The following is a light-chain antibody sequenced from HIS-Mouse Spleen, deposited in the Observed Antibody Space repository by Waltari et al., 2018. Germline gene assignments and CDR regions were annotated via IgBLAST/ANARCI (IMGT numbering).Light chain of an antibody. CDR3: QQYGSSSALT. J-gene: IGKJ4*01. Sequence: EIVLTQSPGTLSLSPGESATLPCRASQSVSSSYLAWYQRKPGQAPRLLIYGASSRATGIPDRFSGSGSGTDFTLTISRLEPEDFAVYYCQQYGSSSALTFGGGTKVEIK. CDR2: GAS. CDR1: QSVSSSY. V-gene: IGKV3-20*01.